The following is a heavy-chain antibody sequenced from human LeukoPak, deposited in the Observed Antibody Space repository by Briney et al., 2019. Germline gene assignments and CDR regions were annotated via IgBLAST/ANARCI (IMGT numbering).Heavy chain of an antibody. CDR2: IISIFGTA. CDR3: GRATDYYYYGMDV. J-gene: IGHJ6*02. CDR1: GGTFISYA. V-gene: IGHV1-69*13. D-gene: IGHD1-26*01. Sequence: GASVKVSCKASGGTFISYAISWVRQAPGQGLEWMGGIISIFGTANYAQKFQGRVTITADESTSTAYMELSSLRSEDTAVYYCGRATDYYYYGMDVWGQGTTVTVSS.